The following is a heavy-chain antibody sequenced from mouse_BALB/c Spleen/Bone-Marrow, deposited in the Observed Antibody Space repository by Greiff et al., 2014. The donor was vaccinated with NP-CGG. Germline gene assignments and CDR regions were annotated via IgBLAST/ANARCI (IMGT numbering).Heavy chain of an antibody. D-gene: IGHD1-1*01. CDR2: IYPGNSDS. CDR3: TRRGSSASPY. CDR1: GYSFSTYW. Sequence: EVQLQESVTVLSRPGASVKMSCKASGYSFSTYWMHWVKQRPGQGLEWIGAIYPGNSDSGYNQKFEGKAKLTAVTSASTAYMELISLTHEDSAVYYCTRRGSSASPYWGQGTLVTVSA. V-gene: IGHV1-5*01. J-gene: IGHJ3*01.